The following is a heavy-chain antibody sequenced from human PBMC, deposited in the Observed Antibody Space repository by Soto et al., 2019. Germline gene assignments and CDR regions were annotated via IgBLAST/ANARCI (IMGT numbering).Heavy chain of an antibody. V-gene: IGHV4-34*01. Sequence: QVQLQQWGAGLLKPSETLSLTCAVYGGSFSGYYWSWIRQPPGKGLEWIGEINHSGSTNYNPSLKSRVNISVDTSKNQFSLKLSSVTAADTAVYYCARLKSSIAARCAGNWFDPWGQGTLVTVSS. CDR1: GGSFSGYY. J-gene: IGHJ5*02. D-gene: IGHD6-6*01. CDR2: INHSGST. CDR3: ARLKSSIAARCAGNWFDP.